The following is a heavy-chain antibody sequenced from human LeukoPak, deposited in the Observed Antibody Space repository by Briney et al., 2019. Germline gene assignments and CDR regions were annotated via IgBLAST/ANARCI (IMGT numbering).Heavy chain of an antibody. CDR1: GYTFTGQF. CDR2: INPNSGAT. D-gene: IGHD1-26*01. Sequence: ASVKVCCKASGYTFTGQFIHGVRQAPGQGCEWMGWINPNSGATNYAQKFQCRVTMTTDASIHTAFMELSRLRSDDTAMYYWARDTTPIYWFDPWGQGTLVTVSS. CDR3: ARDTTPIYWFDP. V-gene: IGHV1-2*02. J-gene: IGHJ5*02.